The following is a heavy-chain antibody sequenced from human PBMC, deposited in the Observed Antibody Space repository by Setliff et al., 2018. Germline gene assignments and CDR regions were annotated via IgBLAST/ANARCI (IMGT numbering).Heavy chain of an antibody. J-gene: IGHJ4*02. D-gene: IGHD5-18*01. V-gene: IGHV4-61*05. CDR1: GGSITSSSYY. Sequence: SETLSLICTVSGGSITSSSYYWGWVRQPPGKGLEWIGYIYYSGSTNYNPSLKSRVTMTTDTSTSTACMELRSLRSDDTAVYYCARVRLGLPMVDYWGQGTLVTVSS. CDR2: IYYSGST. CDR3: ARVRLGLPMVDY.